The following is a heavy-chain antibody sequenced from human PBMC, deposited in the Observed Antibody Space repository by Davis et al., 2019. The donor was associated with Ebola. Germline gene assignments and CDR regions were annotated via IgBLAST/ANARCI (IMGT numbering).Heavy chain of an antibody. V-gene: IGHV4-59*08. D-gene: IGHD3-10*01. CDR3: ARHYYGSGSYSPQYDP. Sequence: GSLRLSCTVSGGSISSYYWSWIRQPPGKGLEWIGYIYYSGSTNYNPSLKSRVTISVDTSKNQFSLNLSSVTAADTAVYYCARHYYGSGSYSPQYDPWGQGTLVTVSS. CDR2: IYYSGST. CDR1: GGSISSYY. J-gene: IGHJ5*02.